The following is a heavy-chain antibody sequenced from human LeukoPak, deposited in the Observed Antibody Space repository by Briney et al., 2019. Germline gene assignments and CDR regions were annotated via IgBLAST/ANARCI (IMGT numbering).Heavy chain of an antibody. J-gene: IGHJ6*02. D-gene: IGHD5-18*01. Sequence: GGSLRLSCAASGFTVSSNYMSWVRQAPGKGLEWVSVIYSGGSTYYADSVKGRFTISRDNSKNTLYLQMNSLRAEDTAVYYCAVVTSGYSYGYYYYGMDVWGQGTTVTVSS. CDR3: AVVTSGYSYGYYYYGMDV. CDR2: IYSGGST. CDR1: GFTVSSNY. V-gene: IGHV3-53*01.